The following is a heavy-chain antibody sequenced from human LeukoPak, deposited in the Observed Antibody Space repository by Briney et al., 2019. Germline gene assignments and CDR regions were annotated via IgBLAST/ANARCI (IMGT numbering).Heavy chain of an antibody. Sequence: SQTLSLTCAISGDSVSSNNAAWNWIRPSPSRGLEWLGRTYYRSKWYSDYAESVKSRITINSDTSKNQFSLQLNSVTPEDTAVYFCARSESYPPGAARTFDYWGQGILVTVSS. V-gene: IGHV6-1*01. D-gene: IGHD1-26*01. CDR3: ARSESYPPGAARTFDY. J-gene: IGHJ4*02. CDR1: GDSVSSNNAA. CDR2: TYYRSKWYS.